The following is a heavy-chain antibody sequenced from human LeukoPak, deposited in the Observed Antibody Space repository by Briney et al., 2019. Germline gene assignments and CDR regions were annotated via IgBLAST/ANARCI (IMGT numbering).Heavy chain of an antibody. CDR1: GGSISSGGYY. D-gene: IGHD3-9*01. V-gene: IGHV4-61*08. J-gene: IGHJ5*02. CDR3: AREGYYDILTGYYINWFDP. Sequence: PSETLSLTCTVSGGSISSGGYYWSWIRQHPGTGLEWIGYIYYSGNTNYNPSLKSRVTMSVDTSKNQFSLKLSSVTAADTAVYYCAREGYYDILTGYYINWFDPWGQGALVTVSS. CDR2: IYYSGNT.